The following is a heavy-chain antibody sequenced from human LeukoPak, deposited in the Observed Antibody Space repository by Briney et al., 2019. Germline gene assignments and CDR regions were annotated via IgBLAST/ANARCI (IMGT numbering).Heavy chain of an antibody. D-gene: IGHD1-26*01. CDR1: GGSISSYY. CDR3: ARDLVRGSYKKKDAFDI. Sequence: SETLSLTCTVSGGSISSYYWSWIRQPAGKGLEWIGRIYTSGSTNYNHSLKSRVTMSVDTSKNQFSLKLSSVTAADTAVYYCARDLVRGSYKKKDAFDIWGQGTMVTVSS. J-gene: IGHJ3*02. V-gene: IGHV4-4*07. CDR2: IYTSGST.